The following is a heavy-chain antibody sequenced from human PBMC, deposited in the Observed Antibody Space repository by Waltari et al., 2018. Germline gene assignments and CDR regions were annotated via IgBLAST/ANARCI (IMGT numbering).Heavy chain of an antibody. Sequence: QVQLQQWGAGLLKPSETLSLTCAVYGGSFSGYYWSWIRHPPGKGLGWIGEINHSGSTNYNPSLKSRVTISVDTSKNQFSLKLSSVTAADTAVYYCARGLTTYYDFWSGYPHWYFDLWGRGTLVTVSS. CDR2: INHSGST. CDR3: ARGLTTYYDFWSGYPHWYFDL. CDR1: GGSFSGYY. J-gene: IGHJ2*01. V-gene: IGHV4-34*01. D-gene: IGHD3-3*01.